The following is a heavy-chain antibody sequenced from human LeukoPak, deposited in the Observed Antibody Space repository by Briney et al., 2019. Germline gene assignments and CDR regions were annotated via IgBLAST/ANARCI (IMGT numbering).Heavy chain of an antibody. V-gene: IGHV3-74*01. CDR3: ARGGAADYGDFWHDY. CDR2: INSDGSST. CDR1: GFTFSSYW. Sequence: GGSLRLSCAASGFTFSSYWMHWVRQAPGKGLVWVSRINSDGSSTSYADSVKGRFTISRDNAKNTLYLQMNSLRAEDTAMYYCARGGAADYGDFWHDYWGQGTLVTVSS. D-gene: IGHD4-17*01. J-gene: IGHJ4*02.